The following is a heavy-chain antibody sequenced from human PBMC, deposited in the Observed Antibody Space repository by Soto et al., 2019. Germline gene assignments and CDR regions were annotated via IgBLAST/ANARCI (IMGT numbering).Heavy chain of an antibody. CDR2: INPNSGGT. CDR3: ARGRRDYSGYYGYYFDY. D-gene: IGHD3-22*01. J-gene: IGHJ4*02. Sequence: ASVKVSCKASGYTFTGYYMHWVRQAPGRGLEWMGWINPNSGGTNYAQQFQGWVTMTRDTSISTAYMDLNRLRSDDTAVYYCARGRRDYSGYYGYYFDYWGQGTLVTVSS. CDR1: GYTFTGYY. V-gene: IGHV1-2*04.